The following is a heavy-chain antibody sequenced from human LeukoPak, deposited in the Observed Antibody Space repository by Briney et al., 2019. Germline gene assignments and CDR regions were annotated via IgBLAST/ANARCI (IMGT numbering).Heavy chain of an antibody. D-gene: IGHD3-22*01. V-gene: IGHV1-2*02. CDR3: ARGSYSDSSGYISF. Sequence: GASVKVSCKASGYTFTGYYMNWVRQAPGQGLEWMGWINPNSGGTNYAQKFQGRVTMTRDTSISTAYMELSRLRSDDTAVYYCARGSYSDSSGYISFWGQGTLVSVSS. J-gene: IGHJ4*02. CDR2: INPNSGGT. CDR1: GYTFTGYY.